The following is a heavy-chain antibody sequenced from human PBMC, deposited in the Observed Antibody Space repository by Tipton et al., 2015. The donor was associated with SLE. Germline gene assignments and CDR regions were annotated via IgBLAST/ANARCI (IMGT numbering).Heavy chain of an antibody. CDR1: GFTFSTSK. CDR2: IRFDRDHQ. Sequence: SLRLSCATSGFTFSTSKMHWVRQAPGKGLEWVSLIRFDRDHQYNADSVKGRFTTSRDSSTSTVYLQMNSLRIEDTAVYYCAKDGSNWNLDYWGLGTLVTVSS. J-gene: IGHJ4*02. CDR3: AKDGSNWNLDY. V-gene: IGHV3-30*02. D-gene: IGHD1-1*01.